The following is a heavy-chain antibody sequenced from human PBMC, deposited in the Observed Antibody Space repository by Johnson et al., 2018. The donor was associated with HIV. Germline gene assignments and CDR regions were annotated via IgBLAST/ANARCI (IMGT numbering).Heavy chain of an antibody. D-gene: IGHD3-10*01. Sequence: VQVVESGGGLIQPGGSLRLSCAASDFTVSSNYMNWVRQAPGKGLEWVSVIYSGGSTYYADSVKGRFTISRDNSKNTLYLQMNSLRAEDTAVYYCARDRDYGSGAFDVWGPGTMVTVSS. CDR1: DFTVSSNY. CDR3: ARDRDYGSGAFDV. CDR2: IYSGGST. J-gene: IGHJ3*01. V-gene: IGHV3-53*01.